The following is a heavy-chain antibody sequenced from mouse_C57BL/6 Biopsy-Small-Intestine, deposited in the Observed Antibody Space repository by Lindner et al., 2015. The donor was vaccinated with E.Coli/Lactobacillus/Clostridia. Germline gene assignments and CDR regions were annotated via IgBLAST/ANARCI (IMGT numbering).Heavy chain of an antibody. J-gene: IGHJ4*01. CDR2: IYPGDGDT. Sequence: VQLQESGAELVKPGASVKISCKASGYAFSSYWMNWVKQRPGKGLEWIGQIYPGDGDTNYNGKFKGKATLTADKSSSTAYMQLSSLTSEDSAVCFCARLELLRFYAMDYWGQGTSVTVSS. D-gene: IGHD1-1*01. CDR1: GYAFSSYW. CDR3: ARLELLRFYAMDY. V-gene: IGHV1-80*01.